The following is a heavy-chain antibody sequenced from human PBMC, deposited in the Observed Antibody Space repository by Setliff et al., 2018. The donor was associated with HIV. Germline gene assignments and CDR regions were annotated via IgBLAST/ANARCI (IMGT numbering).Heavy chain of an antibody. J-gene: IGHJ3*02. D-gene: IGHD3-10*01. CDR1: GGSTRTSGYY. CDR3: ATSAESGFGIHWGVFNI. V-gene: IGHV4-39*01. CDR2: IYSSGST. Sequence: PSETLSLTCTVSGGSTRTSGYYWGRIRQPPGKGREWIGSIYSSGSTYYNPSLKSRVSISVDTSKNQFSLKLRSVTAADTAVYYCATSAESGFGIHWGVFNIWGQGTRVTVSS.